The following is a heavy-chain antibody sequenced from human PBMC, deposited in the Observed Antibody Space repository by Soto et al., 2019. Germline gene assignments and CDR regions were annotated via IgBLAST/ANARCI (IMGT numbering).Heavy chain of an antibody. J-gene: IGHJ4*02. D-gene: IGHD6-13*01. Sequence: QVQLVQSEAEVKMAGSSVKVSCKASGGTFSGYGINWVRQAPGQGLEWIGGIIPIFGTTNYAQKFQGRVTITADKSTNTAYMELSRLKSEDTAVFYCARGRIAAAGRGSFDYWGRRTLVTVSS. CDR1: GGTFSGYG. CDR2: IIPIFGTT. CDR3: ARGRIAAAGRGSFDY. V-gene: IGHV1-69*06.